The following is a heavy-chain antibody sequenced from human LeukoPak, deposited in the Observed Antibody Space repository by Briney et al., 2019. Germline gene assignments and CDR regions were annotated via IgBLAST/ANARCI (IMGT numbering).Heavy chain of an antibody. CDR2: ILHDGSKK. CDR3: AKTPTNWYTLDY. V-gene: IGHV3-30*18. D-gene: IGHD2-2*02. J-gene: IGHJ4*02. Sequence: GMSLRLSCAASGFTFSGYAMHWVRQAPGKGLEWVAVILHDGSKKYYVDSVKGRFTISRDNSINTLFLQLDSLRPEHSAVYYCAKTPTNWYTLDYWGQGTLVTVSS. CDR1: GFTFSGYA.